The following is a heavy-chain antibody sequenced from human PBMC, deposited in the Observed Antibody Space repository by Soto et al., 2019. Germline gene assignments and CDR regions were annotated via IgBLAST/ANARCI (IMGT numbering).Heavy chain of an antibody. V-gene: IGHV4-59*08. Sequence: SETLSLTCTVSGVSISSYYWSWIRQPPGKGLEWIGYIYYSGSTNCNPSLKSRVTISVDTSKNQFSLKLSSVTAADTAVYYCATHNYYTFEYWGQGTLVTVSS. CDR2: IYYSGST. D-gene: IGHD3-22*01. CDR3: ATHNYYTFEY. CDR1: GVSISSYY. J-gene: IGHJ4*02.